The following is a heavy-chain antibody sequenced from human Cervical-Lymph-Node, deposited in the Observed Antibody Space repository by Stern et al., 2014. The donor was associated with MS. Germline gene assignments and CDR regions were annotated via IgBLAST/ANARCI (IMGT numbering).Heavy chain of an antibody. D-gene: IGHD4-17*01. CDR3: ASRYDYGDYIY. Sequence: VQLVESGGGVVQPGRSLRLSCAASGFIFNYYAMYWVRQAPGKGLQWVAVISNDGSSRDYADSVKGRFTISRDNSKNTLFLQMNSLRVEDTGVYYCASRYDYGDYIYWGQGTLDTVSS. J-gene: IGHJ4*02. CDR1: GFIFNYYA. CDR2: ISNDGSSR. V-gene: IGHV3-30*04.